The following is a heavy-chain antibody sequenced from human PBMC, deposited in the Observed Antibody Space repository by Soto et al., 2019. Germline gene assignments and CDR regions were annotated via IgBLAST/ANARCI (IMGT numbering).Heavy chain of an antibody. CDR3: ARDGREASGMDV. D-gene: IGHD1-26*01. J-gene: IGHJ6*02. V-gene: IGHV4-59*11. CDR2: IYYRGST. CDR1: GGSISSHS. Sequence: SETLSLTCTVSGGSISSHSWSWVRQAPGKGLEWIGHIYYRGSTSYNPSLRSRSTISVDTSNNQFSLKLNSVTTADTAVYYCARDGREASGMDVWGQGTKVTVSS.